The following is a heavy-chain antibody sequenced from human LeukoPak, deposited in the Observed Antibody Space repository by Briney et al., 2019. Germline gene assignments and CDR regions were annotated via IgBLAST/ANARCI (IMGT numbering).Heavy chain of an antibody. V-gene: IGHV1-69*13. CDR1: GGTFSSYA. CDR3: ARSYYYDSSGYRSGFDY. D-gene: IGHD3-22*01. CDR2: IIPIFGTA. Sequence: ASVKVSCKASGGTFSSYAISWVRQARGQGLEWMGGIIPIFGTADYAQKFQGRVTITADESTSTAYMELGSLRSEDTAVYYCARSYYYDSSGYRSGFDYWGQGTLVTVSS. J-gene: IGHJ4*02.